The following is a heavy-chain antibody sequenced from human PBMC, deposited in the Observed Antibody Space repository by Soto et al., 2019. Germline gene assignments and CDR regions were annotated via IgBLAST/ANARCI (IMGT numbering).Heavy chain of an antibody. Sequence: GSLILSCGASGFTFSNSAMTWVRQTPGKGLEWVSSISGDSAIIYYADSVEGRFTLSRDNSRNTVYLQMNSLRAEDTAVYYCAKTQWVGAFDIWGQGTMVTVSS. J-gene: IGHJ3*02. D-gene: IGHD6-19*01. CDR2: ISGDSAII. CDR3: AKTQWVGAFDI. CDR1: GFTFSNSA. V-gene: IGHV3-23*01.